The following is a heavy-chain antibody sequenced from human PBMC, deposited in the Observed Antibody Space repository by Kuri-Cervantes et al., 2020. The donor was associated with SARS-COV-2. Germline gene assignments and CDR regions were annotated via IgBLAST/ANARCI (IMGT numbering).Heavy chain of an antibody. J-gene: IGHJ4*02. CDR3: ARSHTLYGGNSSPWDY. D-gene: IGHD4-23*01. CDR1: GYTFINYG. Sequence: ASAKVSCKASGYTFINYGLSWVRQAPGRGLEWVASINTYNGNTNYAQILQGRVTMTTDTSTSTAYMELRGLRSFDTAVYYCARSHTLYGGNSSPWDYWGQGTLVTVSS. V-gene: IGHV1-18*01. CDR2: INTYNGNT.